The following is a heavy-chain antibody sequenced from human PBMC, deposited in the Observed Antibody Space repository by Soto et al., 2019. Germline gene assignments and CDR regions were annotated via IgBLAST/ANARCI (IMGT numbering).Heavy chain of an antibody. CDR2: ISSSSSTI. V-gene: IGHV3-48*01. CDR1: GFTFSSYS. Sequence: GGSLRLSCAASGFTFSSYSMNWVRQAPGKGLEWVSYISSSSSTIYYADSVKGRFTISRDNAKNSLYLQMNSLRAEDTAVYYCARGTSGSYGPDYYLDYWGQGTLVTVSS. CDR3: ARGTSGSYGPDYYLDY. D-gene: IGHD1-26*01. J-gene: IGHJ4*02.